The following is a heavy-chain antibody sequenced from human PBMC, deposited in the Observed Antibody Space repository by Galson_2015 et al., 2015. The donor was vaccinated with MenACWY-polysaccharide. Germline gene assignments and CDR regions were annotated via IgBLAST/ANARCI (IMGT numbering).Heavy chain of an antibody. J-gene: IGHJ6*03. CDR3: ARGSHYSYYYMTS. CDR2: MNPNSGNT. Sequence: SVKVSCKASGYTFGSRDINWVRQATGHGLVWMGWMNPNSGNTGYAQKFKGRVTMPRNTSIAPAYMELSSLRSEDTAVYYCARGSHYSYYYMTSGAKGPRSSSP. V-gene: IGHV1-8*01. CDR1: GYTFGSRD.